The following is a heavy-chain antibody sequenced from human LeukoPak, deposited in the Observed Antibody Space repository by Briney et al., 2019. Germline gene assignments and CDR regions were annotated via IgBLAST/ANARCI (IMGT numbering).Heavy chain of an antibody. D-gene: IGHD2-15*01. CDR1: GYTFTSYG. V-gene: IGHV1-2*02. J-gene: IGHJ5*02. Sequence: ASVKVSCKASGYTFTSYGISWVRQAPGQGLEWMGWINPNSGGTNYAQKFQGRVTMTRDTSISTAYTELSRLRSDDTAVYYCARDIVVVVAAENWFDPWGQGTLVTVSS. CDR2: INPNSGGT. CDR3: ARDIVVVVAAENWFDP.